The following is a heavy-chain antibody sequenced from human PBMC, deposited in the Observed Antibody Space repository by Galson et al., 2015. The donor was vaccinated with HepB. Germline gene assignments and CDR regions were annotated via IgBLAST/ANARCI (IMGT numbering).Heavy chain of an antibody. V-gene: IGHV1-69*04. J-gene: IGHJ1*01. CDR1: GGTFSSYA. Sequence: SVKVSCKASGGTFSSYAISWVRQAPGQGLEWMGRIIPILGIANYAQKFQGRVTITADKSTSTAYMELSSLRSEDTAVYYCARVGCSSTSCYYSAGYFQHWGQGTLVTVSS. CDR2: IIPILGIA. CDR3: ARVGCSSTSCYYSAGYFQH. D-gene: IGHD2-2*01.